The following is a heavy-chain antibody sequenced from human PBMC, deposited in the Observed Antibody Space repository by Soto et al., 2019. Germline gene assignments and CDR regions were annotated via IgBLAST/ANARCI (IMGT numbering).Heavy chain of an antibody. Sequence: PGASLKISCTVSGNSFTSYWIGWLRQMPGKVLEWMGIIYLGDSNTRYSPTFQGQVTISADRSISTAYLQWSSLKASDTAMYYCARQEYCSSTRCYKVDCWGQGTLVTVS. V-gene: IGHV5-51*01. CDR2: IYLGDSNT. D-gene: IGHD2-2*02. CDR3: ARQEYCSSTRCYKVDC. CDR1: GNSFTSYW. J-gene: IGHJ4*02.